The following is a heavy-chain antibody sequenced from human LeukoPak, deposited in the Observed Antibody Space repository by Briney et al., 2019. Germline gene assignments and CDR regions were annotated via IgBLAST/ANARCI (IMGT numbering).Heavy chain of an antibody. CDR1: GYTFTSYG. D-gene: IGHD6-13*01. CDR3: ATWYSSSWYVGIVGATHYFDY. J-gene: IGHJ4*02. Sequence: ASVKVSCKASGYTFTSYGISWVRQAPGQGLEWMGWISAYNGNTNYAQKFQGRVTMTEDTSTDTAYMELSSLRSEDTAVYYCATWYSSSWYVGIVGATHYFDYWGQGTLVTVSS. V-gene: IGHV1-18*01. CDR2: ISAYNGNT.